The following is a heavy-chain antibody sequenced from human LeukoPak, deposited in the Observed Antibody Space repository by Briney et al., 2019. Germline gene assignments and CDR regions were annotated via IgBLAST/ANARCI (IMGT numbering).Heavy chain of an antibody. CDR1: GGSISSYY. J-gene: IGHJ4*02. Sequence: PETLSLTCTVSGGSISSYYWSWIRQPPGKGLEWIGYIYYSGSTNYNPSLKSRVTISVDTSKNQFSLKLSSVTAADTAVYYCARHAGINLPFDYWGQGTLVTVSS. CDR2: IYYSGST. CDR3: ARHAGINLPFDY. V-gene: IGHV4-59*08.